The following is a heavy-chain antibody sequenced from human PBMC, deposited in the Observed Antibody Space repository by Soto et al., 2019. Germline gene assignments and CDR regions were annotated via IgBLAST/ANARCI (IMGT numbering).Heavy chain of an antibody. CDR1: GYTFRSYD. CDR3: ARAYGAGSFDF. Sequence: QVQLVQSGAAVKKPGASVKVSCTGSGYTFRSYDIHWVRQATGQGLEWMGWVKPNTGNTGYAQKFQGRVTMTRDMSKSSAYMEVNSLTSEDTAIYYCARAYGAGSFDFWGQGTLVSVSS. D-gene: IGHD3-10*01. V-gene: IGHV1-8*01. J-gene: IGHJ5*01. CDR2: VKPNTGNT.